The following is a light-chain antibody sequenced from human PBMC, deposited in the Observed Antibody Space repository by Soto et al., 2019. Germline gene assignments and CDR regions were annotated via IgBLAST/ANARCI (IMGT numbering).Light chain of an antibody. J-gene: IGKJ1*01. Sequence: EIVLTQSPGTLSLSPGERATLSCRASQSVSSSYLAGYQQKPGQSPRPLLYVASSRAIGIPDRFSGSGSGTDFTLTISRLEPEDFAVYYCQQYGSSPWTVGQGTNVEIK. CDR2: VAS. V-gene: IGKV3-20*01. CDR1: QSVSSSY. CDR3: QQYGSSPWT.